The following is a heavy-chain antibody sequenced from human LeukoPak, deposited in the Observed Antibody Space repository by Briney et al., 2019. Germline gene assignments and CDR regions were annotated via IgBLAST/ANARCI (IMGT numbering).Heavy chain of an antibody. CDR1: GFIFSSYA. Sequence: PGGSLRLSCAASGFIFSSYAMSWVRQAPGKGLEWVSSLSGSGISTYYADSVKGRFTISRDNAKNSLYLQMNSLRAEDTAVYYCARDRLGVGPTILWGQGTLVTVSS. J-gene: IGHJ4*02. D-gene: IGHD1-26*01. CDR3: ARDRLGVGPTIL. V-gene: IGHV3-23*01. CDR2: LSGSGIST.